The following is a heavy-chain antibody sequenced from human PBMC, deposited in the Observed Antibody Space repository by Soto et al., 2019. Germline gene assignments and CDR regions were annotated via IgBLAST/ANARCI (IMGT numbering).Heavy chain of an antibody. CDR2: IYYSEST. Sequence: PSETLSVTCTVSGGSVSSGSYYWSWIRQPPGKGLEWIGYIYYSESTNYNPSLKSRVTISVDTSKNQFSLKLSSVTAADTAVYYCAREKEMATSFDYWGQGTLVTVSS. CDR3: AREKEMATSFDY. V-gene: IGHV4-61*01. J-gene: IGHJ4*02. CDR1: GGSVSSGSYY. D-gene: IGHD5-12*01.